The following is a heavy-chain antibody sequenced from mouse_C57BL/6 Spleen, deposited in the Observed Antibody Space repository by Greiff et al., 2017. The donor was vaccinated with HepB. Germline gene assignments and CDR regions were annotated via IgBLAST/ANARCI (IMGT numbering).Heavy chain of an antibody. V-gene: IGHV1-9*01. CDR1: GYTFTGYW. CDR2: ILPGSSST. Sequence: QVQLQQPGAELMKPGASVKLSCKATGYTFTGYWIEWVKQRPGHGLEWIGEILPGSSSTNYNEKFKGKATFTADTSSNTAYMQLSSLTTEDSAIYYCARNYYGSSYVRYFDVWGTGTTVTVSS. CDR3: ARNYYGSSYVRYFDV. J-gene: IGHJ1*03. D-gene: IGHD1-1*01.